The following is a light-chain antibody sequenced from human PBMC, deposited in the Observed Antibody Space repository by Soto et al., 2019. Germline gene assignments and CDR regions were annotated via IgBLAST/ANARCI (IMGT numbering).Light chain of an antibody. CDR1: QSVDNY. CDR2: DAS. CDR3: QKRSDWPLT. J-gene: IGKJ4*01. V-gene: IGKV3-11*01. Sequence: EIVLTQSPATLSLSPGDRATLSCRASQSVDNYLAWYQQKPGQAPRLLIYDASNRATGIPARFSGSGSGTDFTLTISSLEPEDFAVYYCQKRSDWPLTFGGGTKVEIK.